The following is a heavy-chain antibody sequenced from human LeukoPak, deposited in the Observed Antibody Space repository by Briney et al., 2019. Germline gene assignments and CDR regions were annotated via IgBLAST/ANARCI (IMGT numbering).Heavy chain of an antibody. CDR3: ARDTVSAAADSFDY. CDR2: IIPILGIA. J-gene: IGHJ4*02. V-gene: IGHV1-69*10. CDR1: GGTFSSYA. D-gene: IGHD6-13*01. Sequence: ASVKVSCKASGGTFSSYAISWVRQAPGQGLEWMGRIIPILGIANYAQKFQGRVTITADKSTSTAYMELSSLRSEDTAVYYCARDTVSAAADSFDYWGQGTLVTVSS.